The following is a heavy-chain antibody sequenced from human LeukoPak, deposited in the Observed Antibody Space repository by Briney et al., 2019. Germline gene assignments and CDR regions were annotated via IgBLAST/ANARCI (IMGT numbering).Heavy chain of an antibody. CDR3: ARGVVVTATHYFDY. V-gene: IGHV1-69*13. CDR1: GGTFSSYA. CDR2: IIPIFGTA. J-gene: IGHJ4*02. D-gene: IGHD2-21*02. Sequence: SVKVSCKASGGTFSSYAISWVRQAPGQGLEWMGGIIPIFGTANYAQKFQGRVTITADESTTTAYMELSSLRSGDTAVYYCARGVVVTATHYFDYWGQGTLVTVSS.